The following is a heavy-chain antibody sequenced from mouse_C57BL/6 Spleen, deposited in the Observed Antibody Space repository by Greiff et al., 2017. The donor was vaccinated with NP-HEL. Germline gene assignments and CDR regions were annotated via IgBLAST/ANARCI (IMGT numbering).Heavy chain of an antibody. J-gene: IGHJ2*01. D-gene: IGHD1-1*01. Sequence: VQLQQPGAELVMPGASVKLSCKASGYTFTSYWMHWVKQRPGQGLEWIGEIDPSDSYTNYNQKFKGKSTLTVDKSSSTAYMQLSSLTSEDSAVYYCARQYYGRNYFDYWGQGTTLTVSS. V-gene: IGHV1-69*01. CDR2: IDPSDSYT. CDR1: GYTFTSYW. CDR3: ARQYYGRNYFDY.